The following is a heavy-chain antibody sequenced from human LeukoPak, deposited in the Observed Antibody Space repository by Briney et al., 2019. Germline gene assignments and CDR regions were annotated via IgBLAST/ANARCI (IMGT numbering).Heavy chain of an antibody. CDR2: INGDGRNI. J-gene: IGHJ6*02. Sequence: GGSLRLSCVASGFTFSSYWMHWVRQDPRKGLVWVSRINGDGRNINYADSVRGRFTISRDSAKNTLYLQMNTLRVEDTAVYYCTRDLMDYDASTGLHHYYMDVWGQGTTVTVSS. CDR3: TRDLMDYDASTGLHHYYMDV. CDR1: GFTFSSYW. V-gene: IGHV3-74*01. D-gene: IGHD3-9*01.